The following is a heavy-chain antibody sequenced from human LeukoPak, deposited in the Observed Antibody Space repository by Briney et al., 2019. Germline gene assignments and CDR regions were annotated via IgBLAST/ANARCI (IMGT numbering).Heavy chain of an antibody. J-gene: IGHJ4*02. CDR1: GLIFSDYG. CDR3: ARWGGTRQYYFDY. D-gene: IGHD1-1*01. Sequence: PGRSLRLSCAVSGLIFSDYGFHWVRQAPGKGLEWVAVTRFDGSIKQYADSVKGRFTISRDDSKNTLYLQMNFLKSEDTAVYYCARWGGTRQYYFDYWGQGTLVTVSS. V-gene: IGHV3-33*01. CDR2: TRFDGSIK.